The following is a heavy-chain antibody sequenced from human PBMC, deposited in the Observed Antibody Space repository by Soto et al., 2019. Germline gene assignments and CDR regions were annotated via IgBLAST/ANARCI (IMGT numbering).Heavy chain of an antibody. CDR2: IWYDGSNK. CDR1: GFTFSSYG. D-gene: IGHD2-21*02. J-gene: IGHJ4*02. CDR3: ARALGVYCGGDCALDY. Sequence: QVQLVESGGGVVQPGRSLRLSCAASGFTFSSYGMHWVRQAPGKGLEGVAVIWYDGSNKYYADSVKGRFTISRDNSKNTLYLQMSSLRAEDTAVYYCARALGVYCGGDCALDYWGQGTLVTVSS. V-gene: IGHV3-33*01.